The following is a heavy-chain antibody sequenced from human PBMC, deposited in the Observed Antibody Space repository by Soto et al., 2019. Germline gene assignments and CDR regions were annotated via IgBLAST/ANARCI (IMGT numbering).Heavy chain of an antibody. CDR2: IYYSGNT. D-gene: IGHD3-10*01. V-gene: IGHV4-31*02. J-gene: IGHJ5*02. Sequence: WTWIRQPPGKGLEWIGYIYYSGNTYYNPSLKSRVTISVDTSKNQFSLKLSSVTAADTAVYYCARDQGFGELLSNWFDPWGQGTLVTVSS. CDR3: ARDQGFGELLSNWFDP.